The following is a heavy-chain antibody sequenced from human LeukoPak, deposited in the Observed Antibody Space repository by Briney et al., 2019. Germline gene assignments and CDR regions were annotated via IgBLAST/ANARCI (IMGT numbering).Heavy chain of an antibody. D-gene: IGHD3-22*01. Sequence: PGRSLRLSCVASGFSFSGYAIHWVRQAPGKGLEWVALISYNGGRKDYADSVKGRFTISRDNSKNTLYLQMNSLRAEDTAVYYCASYHDGSGYSPHFDYWGQGTLVTVSS. CDR2: ISYNGGRK. J-gene: IGHJ4*02. CDR3: ASYHDGSGYSPHFDY. CDR1: GFSFSGYA. V-gene: IGHV3-30*14.